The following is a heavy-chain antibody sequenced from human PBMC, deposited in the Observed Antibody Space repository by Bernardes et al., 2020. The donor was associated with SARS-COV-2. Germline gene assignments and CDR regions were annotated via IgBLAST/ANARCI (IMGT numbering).Heavy chain of an antibody. CDR2: IKQDSSEK. J-gene: IGHJ6*02. Sequence: GGSLRLSCAASGFTFSRYWMNWVRQAPGKGLEWVAHIKQDSSEKYYVDSVKGRFTISRDDAKNSLYLQMNSLRAEDTAVYYCARVSSIAVADLFGPCYYYSMDVGNQGTTVIISS. V-gene: IGHV3-7*03. CDR3: ARVSSIAVADLFGPCYYYSMDV. D-gene: IGHD6-19*01. CDR1: GFTFSRYW.